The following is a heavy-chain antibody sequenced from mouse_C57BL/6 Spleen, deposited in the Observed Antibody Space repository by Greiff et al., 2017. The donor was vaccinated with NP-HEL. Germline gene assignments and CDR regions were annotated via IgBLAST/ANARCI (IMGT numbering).Heavy chain of an antibody. V-gene: IGHV1-69*01. J-gene: IGHJ4*01. D-gene: IGHD2-1*01. CDR3: ARRNYEGAMDY. Sequence: QVQLQQPGAELVMPGASVKLSCKASGYTFTSYWMHWVKQRPGQGLEWIGEIDPSDSYTNYNQKFKGKSTLTVDKSSSTVYMKLSSLTSEDSAVYYWARRNYEGAMDYWGQGTSVTVSS. CDR1: GYTFTSYW. CDR2: IDPSDSYT.